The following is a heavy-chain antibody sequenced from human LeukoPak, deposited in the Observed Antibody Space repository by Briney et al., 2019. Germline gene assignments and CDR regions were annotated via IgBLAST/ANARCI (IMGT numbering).Heavy chain of an antibody. J-gene: IGHJ6*03. D-gene: IGHD3-22*01. Sequence: ASVKVSCKASGGTFSSYAISWVRQAPGQGLEWMGWISAYNGNTNYAQKLQGRVTMTTDTSTSTAYMELRSLRSDDTAVYYCARDNSAHYYDSSGYYYYYMDVWGKGTTVTVSS. CDR3: ARDNSAHYYDSSGYYYYYMDV. V-gene: IGHV1-18*01. CDR1: GGTFSSYA. CDR2: ISAYNGNT.